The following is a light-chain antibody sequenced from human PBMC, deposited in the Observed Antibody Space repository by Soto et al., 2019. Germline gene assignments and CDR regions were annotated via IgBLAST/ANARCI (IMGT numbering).Light chain of an antibody. V-gene: IGLV2-14*01. J-gene: IGLJ2*01. Sequence: QSALTQPASVSGSPGQSIAISYTGTSSDVGGYNFVSWYQQHPGEAPKLIIHEVTNRPSGVSDRFPGSKSGNTASLTVSGLQAEDEADYYCSSYAGSNTLIFGGGTKLTVL. CDR3: SSYAGSNTLI. CDR2: EVT. CDR1: SSDVGGYNF.